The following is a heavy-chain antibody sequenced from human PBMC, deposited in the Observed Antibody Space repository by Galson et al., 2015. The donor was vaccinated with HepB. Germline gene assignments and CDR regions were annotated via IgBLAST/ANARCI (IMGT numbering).Heavy chain of an antibody. Sequence: SVKVSCKASGYTFTSYYMHWVRQAPGQGLEWMGIINPSGGSTSYAQKFQGRVTMTRDTSTSTVYMELSSLRSEDTAVYYCATQRITIFGVVTPLDAFDIWGQGTMVTVSS. CDR3: ATQRITIFGVVTPLDAFDI. V-gene: IGHV1-46*01. CDR2: INPSGGST. J-gene: IGHJ3*02. D-gene: IGHD3-3*01. CDR1: GYTFTSYY.